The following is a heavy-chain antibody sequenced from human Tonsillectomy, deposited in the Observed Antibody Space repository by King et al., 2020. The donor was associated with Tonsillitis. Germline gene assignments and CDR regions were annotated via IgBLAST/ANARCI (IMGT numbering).Heavy chain of an antibody. D-gene: IGHD3-10*01. CDR1: GFTFDDYA. CDR2: INWNGGST. CDR3: ARLGFPGRFGELFYYYYYYMDV. Sequence: VQLVESGGGVVRPGGSLRLSCAASGFTFDDYAMSWVRQAPGKGLEWGSGINWNGGSTGYADSVKGRFTISRDSAKNSLYLQMNSLGAEDTALYYCARLGFPGRFGELFYYYYYYMDVWGKGTTVTVSS. V-gene: IGHV3-20*04. J-gene: IGHJ6*03.